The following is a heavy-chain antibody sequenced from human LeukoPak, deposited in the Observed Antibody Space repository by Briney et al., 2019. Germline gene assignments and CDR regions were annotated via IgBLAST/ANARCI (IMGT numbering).Heavy chain of an antibody. Sequence: SETLSLTCAVYGGSFSGYYWSWIRQPPGKGLEWIGEINHSGSTNYNPSLKSRATISVDTSKNQFSLKLSSVTAADTAVYYCARGITMIVVVKSAFDIWGQGTMVTVSS. J-gene: IGHJ3*02. CDR2: INHSGST. V-gene: IGHV4-34*01. CDR3: ARGITMIVVVKSAFDI. D-gene: IGHD3-22*01. CDR1: GGSFSGYY.